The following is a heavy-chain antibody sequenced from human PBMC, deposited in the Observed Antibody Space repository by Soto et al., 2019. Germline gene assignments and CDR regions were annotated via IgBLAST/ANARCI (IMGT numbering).Heavy chain of an antibody. J-gene: IGHJ3*02. Sequence: SVKVSCKASGGTFSSYTISWVRQAPGQGLEWMGRIIPILGIANYAQKFQGRVTITADKSTSTAYMELSSLRSEDTAVYYCASLTGDCSSTSCYAGPEAFDIWGQGTMVTVS. CDR1: GGTFSSYT. D-gene: IGHD2-2*01. CDR3: ASLTGDCSSTSCYAGPEAFDI. CDR2: IIPILGIA. V-gene: IGHV1-69*02.